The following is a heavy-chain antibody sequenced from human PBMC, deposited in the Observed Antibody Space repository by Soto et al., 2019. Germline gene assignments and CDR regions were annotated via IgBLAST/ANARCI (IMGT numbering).Heavy chain of an antibody. D-gene: IGHD2-15*01. CDR3: AKDSPPLGYCSGGSCPPGPY. CDR2: IYYSGST. V-gene: IGHV4-30-4*01. Sequence: SETLSLTCTVSGVSISSGDYYWSWIRQPPGKGLEWIGYIYYSGSTYYNPSLKSRVTISVDTSKNQFSLKLSSVTAADTAVYYCAKDSPPLGYCSGGSCPPGPYWGQGTLVTVSS. J-gene: IGHJ4*02. CDR1: GVSISSGDYY.